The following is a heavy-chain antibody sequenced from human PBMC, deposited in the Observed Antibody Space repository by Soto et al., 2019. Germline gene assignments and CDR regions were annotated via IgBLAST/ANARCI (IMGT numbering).Heavy chain of an antibody. CDR2: IYYSGNT. CDR1: GGSSSSSSNYY. V-gene: IGHV4-39*01. Sequence: QLQLQESGPGLVKPSETLSLTCTVSGGSSSSSSNYYWGWIRQPPRKGLEWIGSIYYSGNTYYNPSLKGRVTLSVDTSKNQFSLNLSSVTAADTAVYYCVTTAAYCSGTSCYDFDYWGQGTLVTVSS. J-gene: IGHJ4*02. CDR3: VTTAAYCSGTSCYDFDY. D-gene: IGHD2-2*01.